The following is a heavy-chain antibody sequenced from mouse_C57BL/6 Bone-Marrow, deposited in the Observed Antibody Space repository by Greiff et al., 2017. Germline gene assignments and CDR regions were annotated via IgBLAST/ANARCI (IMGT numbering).Heavy chain of an antibody. CDR2: IHPNSGST. J-gene: IGHJ2*01. Sequence: QVQLQQPGAELVKPGASAKLSCKASGYTFTSYWMHWVKQRPGQGLEWMGMIHPNSGSTNYNEKFKSKATLTVDKSSSTAYMQLSSLTSEDSAVYYCARRALNYFDYWGQGTTLTVSS. D-gene: IGHD3-3*01. CDR1: GYTFTSYW. CDR3: ARRALNYFDY. V-gene: IGHV1-64*01.